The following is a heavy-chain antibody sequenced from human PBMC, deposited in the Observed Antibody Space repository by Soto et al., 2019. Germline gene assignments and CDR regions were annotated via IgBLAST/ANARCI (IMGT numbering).Heavy chain of an antibody. CDR1: GGSISSGGYS. V-gene: IGHV4-30-2*01. Sequence: QLQLQESGSGLVKPSQTLSLTCAVSGGSISSGGYSWSWIRQPPGKGLDWIGYIYYGSTYYNPSLKSRVTISVDRSKNQFSLKLSSVTAADTAVYYCARTPDIWGQGTMVTVSS. CDR2: IYYGST. CDR3: ARTPDI. J-gene: IGHJ3*02.